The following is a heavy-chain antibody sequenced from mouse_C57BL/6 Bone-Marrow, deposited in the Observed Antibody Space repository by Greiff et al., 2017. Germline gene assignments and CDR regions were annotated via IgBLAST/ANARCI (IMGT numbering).Heavy chain of an antibody. CDR3: ARDDDYDDYAMDY. J-gene: IGHJ4*01. V-gene: IGHV1-80*01. Sequence: VQLQQSGAELVKPGASVKISCKASGYAFSSYWMNWVKQRPGKGLEWIGQIYPGDGDTNYNGKFKGKATLTADKSSSTAYMQLSSLTSEDSAVXFCARDDDYDDYAMDYWGQGTSVTVSS. CDR2: IYPGDGDT. D-gene: IGHD2-4*01. CDR1: GYAFSSYW.